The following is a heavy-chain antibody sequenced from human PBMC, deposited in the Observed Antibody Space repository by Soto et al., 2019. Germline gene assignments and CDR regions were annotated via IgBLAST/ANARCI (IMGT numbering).Heavy chain of an antibody. D-gene: IGHD3-3*01. J-gene: IGHJ3*02. CDR2: IYYSGST. V-gene: IGHV4-59*01. CDR3: ARGSPITRAFDI. Sequence: SETLSLTCTASGGSISSYYWSWIRQPPGKGLEWIGYIYYSGSTNYNPSLKSRVTISVDTSKNQFSLKLSSVTAADTAVYYCARGSPITRAFDIWGQGTMVTVSS. CDR1: GGSISSYY.